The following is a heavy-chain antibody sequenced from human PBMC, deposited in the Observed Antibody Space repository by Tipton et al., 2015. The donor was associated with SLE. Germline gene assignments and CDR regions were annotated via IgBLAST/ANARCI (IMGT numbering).Heavy chain of an antibody. J-gene: IGHJ4*02. CDR3: ATRQGSGWYQSFDY. D-gene: IGHD6-19*01. CDR2: IKEDGGEK. CDR1: GFSFSDYG. Sequence: GSLRLSCAASGFSFSDYGMHWVRQAPGKGLEWVANIKEDGGEKSYVDSVKGRFTISRDNAKNSLYLQMDNLRPEDTAVYYCATRQGSGWYQSFDYWGQGSLVTVSS. V-gene: IGHV3-7*01.